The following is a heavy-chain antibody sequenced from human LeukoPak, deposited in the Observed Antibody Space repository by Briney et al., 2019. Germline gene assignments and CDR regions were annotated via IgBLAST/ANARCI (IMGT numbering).Heavy chain of an antibody. J-gene: IGHJ5*02. V-gene: IGHV4-34*01. D-gene: IGHD4-17*01. CDR2: IYHSGST. Sequence: SETLSLSCAVYVGSLSGYYWRCIPDTPGRRLEWVVEIYHSGSTNYNPSLKSRVTISVDTSKNQFSLKLSSVIAADTAVYYCARVVSQYGDYAWIVNWFDPWGQGTLVTVSS. CDR3: ARVVSQYGDYAWIVNWFDP. CDR1: VGSLSGYY.